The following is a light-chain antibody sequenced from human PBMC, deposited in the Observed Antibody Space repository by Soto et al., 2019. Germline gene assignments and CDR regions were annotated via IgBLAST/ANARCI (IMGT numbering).Light chain of an antibody. J-gene: IGLJ1*01. CDR1: SSDVGGYNY. V-gene: IGLV2-14*01. CDR3: SSYTSISTLYV. CDR2: EVS. Sequence: QSALTQPASVSGSPGQSITLSRTGTSSDVGGYNYVSWYQQHPGKAPKLMIYEVSNRPSGVSNRCSGSKSGNTASLTISGLQAEDEADYYCSSYTSISTLYVFGTGTKVTVL.